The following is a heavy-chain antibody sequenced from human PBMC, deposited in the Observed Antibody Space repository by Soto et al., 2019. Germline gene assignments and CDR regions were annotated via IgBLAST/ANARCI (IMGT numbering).Heavy chain of an antibody. CDR1: GGSISSGGYY. CDR3: ARDRLMVRGVIGGHWFDP. V-gene: IGHV4-31*03. D-gene: IGHD3-10*01. CDR2: IYYSGST. J-gene: IGHJ5*02. Sequence: QVQLQESGPGLVKPSQTLSLTCTVSGGSISSGGYYWSWIRQHPGKGLEWIGYIYYSGSTYYNPPLKSRVTISVDTSKNQFSLKLSSVTAADTAVYYCARDRLMVRGVIGGHWFDPWGQGTLVTVSS.